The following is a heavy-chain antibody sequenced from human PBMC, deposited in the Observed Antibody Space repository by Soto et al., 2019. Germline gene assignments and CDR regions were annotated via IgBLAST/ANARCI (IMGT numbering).Heavy chain of an antibody. V-gene: IGHV4-59*01. CDR3: ARARIIAAADFNWFDP. Sequence: SETLSLTCTVSGGSISSYYWSWIRQPPGKGLEWIGYIYYSGSTNYNPSLKSRVTISVDTSKNQFSLKLSSVTAADTAVYYCARARIIAAADFNWFDPWGQGTLVTVPQ. CDR1: GGSISSYY. D-gene: IGHD6-13*01. J-gene: IGHJ5*02. CDR2: IYYSGST.